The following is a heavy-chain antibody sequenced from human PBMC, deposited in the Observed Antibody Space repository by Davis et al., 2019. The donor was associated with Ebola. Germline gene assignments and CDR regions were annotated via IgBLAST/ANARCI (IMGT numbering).Heavy chain of an antibody. CDR3: ARDISYYYDSSGFGVFDY. D-gene: IGHD3-22*01. CDR1: GFTFSSYG. J-gene: IGHJ4*02. V-gene: IGHV3-33*01. CDR2: IWYDGSNK. Sequence: PGGSLRLSCAASGFTFSSYGMHWVRQAPGKGLEWVAVIWYDGSNKYYADSVKGRFTISRDNSKNTLYLQMNSLRAEDTAVYYCARDISYYYDSSGFGVFDYWGQGTLVTVSS.